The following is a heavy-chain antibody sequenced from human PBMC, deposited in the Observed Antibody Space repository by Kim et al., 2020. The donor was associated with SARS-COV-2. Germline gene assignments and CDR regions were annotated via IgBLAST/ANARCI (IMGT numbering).Heavy chain of an antibody. CDR3: AKNTAAVNRIYYYGMDV. CDR2: ISYDGSNK. Sequence: GGSLRLSCAASGFTFSSYGMHWVRQAPGKGLEWVAVISYDGSNKYYAASVKGRFPISRDNSKNTLYMQMNSLRAEDTAVYYCAKNTAAVNRIYYYGMDVWGQGTTVTVSS. D-gene: IGHD6-13*01. V-gene: IGHV3-30*18. CDR1: GFTFSSYG. J-gene: IGHJ6*02.